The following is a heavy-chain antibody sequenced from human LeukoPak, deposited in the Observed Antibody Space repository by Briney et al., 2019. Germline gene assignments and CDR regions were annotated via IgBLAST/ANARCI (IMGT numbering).Heavy chain of an antibody. Sequence: SETLSLTCTVSGGSISSYYWSWIRQPLGKGLEWIGYIYYSGSTNYNPSLKSRVTISVDTSKNQFSLKLSSVTAADTAVYYCARGDYGDHNYYYYGMDVWGQGTTVTVSS. CDR3: ARGDYGDHNYYYYGMDV. CDR2: IYYSGST. J-gene: IGHJ6*02. CDR1: GGSISSYY. D-gene: IGHD4-17*01. V-gene: IGHV4-59*01.